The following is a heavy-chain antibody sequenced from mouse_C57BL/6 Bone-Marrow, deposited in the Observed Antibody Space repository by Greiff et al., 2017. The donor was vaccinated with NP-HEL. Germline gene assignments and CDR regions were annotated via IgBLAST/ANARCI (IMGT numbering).Heavy chain of an antibody. J-gene: IGHJ1*03. CDR3: ARHGDYFGSSYGYVDV. V-gene: IGHV1-62-2*01. D-gene: IGHD1-1*01. CDR1: GYTFTEYT. Sequence: VQLQQSGAELVKPGASVKLSCKASGYTFTEYTIHWVKQRSGQGLEWIGWFYPGSGSIKYNEKFKDKATLTADKSSSTAYMDLSRLTSEDSAVDFCARHGDYFGSSYGYVDVWGTGTTVTVSS. CDR2: FYPGSGSI.